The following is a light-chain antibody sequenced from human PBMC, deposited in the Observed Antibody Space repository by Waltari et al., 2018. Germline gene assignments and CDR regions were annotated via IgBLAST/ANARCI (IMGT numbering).Light chain of an antibody. CDR2: WAS. CDR1: QSVLYSSNNKNY. CDR3: QQYYNTPFT. V-gene: IGKV4-1*01. J-gene: IGKJ3*01. Sequence: DIVMTQSPDSLAVSLGERATINCKSSQSVLYSSNNKNYLAWYQQKPGQPPNVLIYWASSRESGVPDRFSGSGSGTDFTLTINSLQAEDVAVYYCQQYYNTPFTFAPGTKVEFK.